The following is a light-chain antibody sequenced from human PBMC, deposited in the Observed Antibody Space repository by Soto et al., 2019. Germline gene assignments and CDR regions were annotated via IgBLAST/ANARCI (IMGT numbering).Light chain of an antibody. CDR1: QGISSY. J-gene: IGKJ3*01. V-gene: IGKV1-8*01. CDR2: AAS. Sequence: AIRMTQSPSSLSASTGDRVTITCRASQGISSYLAWYQQKPGKAPKLLIYAASTLQSGVPSRFSGSGSGTDFTLTIICLQSEDFATYYCQQYYSYPGTFGPGTKVDIK. CDR3: QQYYSYPGT.